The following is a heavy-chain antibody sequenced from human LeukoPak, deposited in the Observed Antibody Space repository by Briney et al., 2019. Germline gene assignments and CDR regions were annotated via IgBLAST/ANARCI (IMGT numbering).Heavy chain of an antibody. Sequence: PAGGSLRLSCAASGFTLSTYWMHWVRQAAGKGLVWVSRINSDVSSTTYADSVKGRFTTSRNNAKNTLFLQMNSLRAEDMAVYYCARDRLAVMDYWGQGTLVTVSS. CDR2: INSDVSST. J-gene: IGHJ4*02. CDR1: GFTLSTYW. CDR3: ARDRLAVMDY. D-gene: IGHD3-9*01. V-gene: IGHV3-74*01.